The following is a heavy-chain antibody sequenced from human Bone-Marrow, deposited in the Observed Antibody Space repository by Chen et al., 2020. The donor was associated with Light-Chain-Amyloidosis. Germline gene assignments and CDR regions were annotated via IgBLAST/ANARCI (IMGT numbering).Heavy chain of an antibody. D-gene: IGHD5-12*01. CDR2: IYPDDSDA. J-gene: IGHJ4*02. CDR3: ARRRDGYNFDY. CDR1: GYTFPNYW. V-gene: IGHV5-51*01. Sequence: EVQLEQSGPDVKKPGESLQLSCKGSGYTFPNYWIGWVRQMPGKGLEWMGVIYPDDSDARYSPSFEGQVTISADKSITTAYLQWRSLKASDTAMYYCARRRDGYNFDYWGQGTLVTVSS.